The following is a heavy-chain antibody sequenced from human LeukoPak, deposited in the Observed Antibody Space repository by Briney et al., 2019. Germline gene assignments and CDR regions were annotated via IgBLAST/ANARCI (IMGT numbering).Heavy chain of an antibody. Sequence: TGGSLRLSCAASGFNVSSNYMSWVRQAPGKGLEWVSIIYSGGSTYYADSVKGRFTISRDNSKNTLYLQMNSLRAEDTAIYYCARFGDRIRGAFDIWGQGTMVAVSS. CDR3: ARFGDRIRGAFDI. D-gene: IGHD3-16*01. CDR1: GFNVSSNY. V-gene: IGHV3-53*01. CDR2: IYSGGST. J-gene: IGHJ3*02.